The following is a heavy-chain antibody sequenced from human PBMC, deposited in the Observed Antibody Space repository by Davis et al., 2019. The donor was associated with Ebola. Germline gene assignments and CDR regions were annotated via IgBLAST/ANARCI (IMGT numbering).Heavy chain of an antibody. Sequence: PGGSLRLSCVASGFTFSNYAMSWLRQAPGKGPEWVSAISGSGDKTDYADSVKGRFTISRDNFKKTVFLQMNSLTAEDTAMYYCAKEEVPPFTTRFDPWGQGTLVTVSS. D-gene: IGHD3-22*01. CDR1: GFTFSNYA. J-gene: IGHJ5*02. CDR2: ISGSGDKT. CDR3: AKEEVPPFTTRFDP. V-gene: IGHV3-23*01.